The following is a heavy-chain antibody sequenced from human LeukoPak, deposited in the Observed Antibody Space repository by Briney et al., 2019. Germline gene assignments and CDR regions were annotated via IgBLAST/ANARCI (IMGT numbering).Heavy chain of an antibody. D-gene: IGHD3-10*01. CDR3: ARRAKVLLWFGPWFDP. J-gene: IGHJ5*02. V-gene: IGHV7-4-1*02. CDR2: INTNTGNP. Sequence: ASVKVSCKASGYTFTGYAMNWVRQAPGQGLEWMGWINTNTGNPTYAQGFTGRFVFSLDTSVSTAYLQISSLKAEDTAVYYCARRAKVLLWFGPWFDPWGQGTLVTVSS. CDR1: GYTFTGYA.